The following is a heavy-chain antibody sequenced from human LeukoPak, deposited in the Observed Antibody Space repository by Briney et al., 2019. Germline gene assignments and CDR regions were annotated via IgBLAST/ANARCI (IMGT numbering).Heavy chain of an antibody. CDR3: ARAPYDILTGYSPYYFES. CDR2: ISSTSSHI. V-gene: IGHV3-21*06. Sequence: GGSLRLSCAASGFTFSSYSMNWVRQAPGKGLEWVSSISSTSSHIYYADSVKGRFTISRDNAKNPLYLQMNSLRAEDTAVYYCARAPYDILTGYSPYYFESWGQGTLVTVSS. D-gene: IGHD3-9*01. CDR1: GFTFSSYS. J-gene: IGHJ4*02.